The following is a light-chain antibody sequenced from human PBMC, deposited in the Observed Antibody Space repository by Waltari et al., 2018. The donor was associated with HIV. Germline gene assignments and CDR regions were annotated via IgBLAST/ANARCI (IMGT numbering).Light chain of an antibody. CDR1: SSNIGAGYD. V-gene: IGLV1-40*01. J-gene: IGLJ2*01. CDR2: QNI. Sequence: HSLLTQPPSVSGAPGQRVTISCTGSSSNIGAGYDVHWYQNYPGTAPKLLIFQNIHRPSGVPDRCSGSESVTSASLFITGLQAEDEADYYCQSYDRRLMWVFGGGTSLTV. CDR3: QSYDRRLMWV.